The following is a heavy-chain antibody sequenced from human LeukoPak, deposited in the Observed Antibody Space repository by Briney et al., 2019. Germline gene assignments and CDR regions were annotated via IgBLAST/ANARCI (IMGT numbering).Heavy chain of an antibody. Sequence: SETLSLTCTVSGGSISSSSYYWGWIRQPPGKGLEWIGSIYYSGSTYYNPSLKSRVTISVDTSKNQFSLKLSSVTAADTAVYYCARDDYDWNIDRYYYMDVRGKGTRSPSP. D-gene: IGHD1-1*01. CDR3: ARDDYDWNIDRYYYMDV. V-gene: IGHV4-39*07. CDR2: IYYSGST. CDR1: GGSISSSSYY. J-gene: IGHJ6*03.